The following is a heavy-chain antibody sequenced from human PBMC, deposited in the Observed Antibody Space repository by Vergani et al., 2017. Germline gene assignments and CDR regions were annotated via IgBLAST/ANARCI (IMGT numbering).Heavy chain of an antibody. CDR3: AGPQGTSAYYYGGFDY. D-gene: IGHD3-22*01. CDR2: ISGSGGST. V-gene: IGHV3-23*04. CDR1: GFTFSSYA. J-gene: IGHJ4*02. Sequence: EGQLVESGGGLVKPGGSLRLSCAASGFTFSSYAMSWVRQAPGKGLEWVSAISGSGGSTYYADSVKGRFTISRDNSKNTLSLQMNSLTAEDTAIYYCAGPQGTSAYYYGGFDYWGQGTLVTVSS.